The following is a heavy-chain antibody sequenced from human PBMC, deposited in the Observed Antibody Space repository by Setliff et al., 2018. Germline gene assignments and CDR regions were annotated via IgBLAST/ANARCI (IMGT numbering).Heavy chain of an antibody. CDR3: ARPGRSNYWDSFDY. Sequence: PGGSLRLSCAASGFTFSSYTMNWVRQAPGQGLEWVSSIDSSSTWIYYADSVKGRFTISRDNAKNSLYLQMNSLRADDTAVYYCARPGRSNYWDSFDYWGQGTLVTVSS. D-gene: IGHD3-10*01. CDR1: GFTFSSYT. CDR2: IDSSSTWI. V-gene: IGHV3-21*01. J-gene: IGHJ4*02.